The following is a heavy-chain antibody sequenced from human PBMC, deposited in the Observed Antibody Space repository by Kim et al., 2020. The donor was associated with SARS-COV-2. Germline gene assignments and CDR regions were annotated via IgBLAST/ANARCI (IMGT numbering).Heavy chain of an antibody. D-gene: IGHD2-21*01. J-gene: IGHJ3*02. CDR3: AGAYCGGDCYWGAFDI. V-gene: IGHV3-21*01. Sequence: SVKDRFTNTRDNAKTSLYLQMNSLRAEDTAVYYCAGAYCGGDCYWGAFDIWGQGTMVTVSS.